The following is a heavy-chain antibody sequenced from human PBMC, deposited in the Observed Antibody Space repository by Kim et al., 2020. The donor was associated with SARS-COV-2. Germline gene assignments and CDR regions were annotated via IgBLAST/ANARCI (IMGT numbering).Heavy chain of an antibody. CDR1: GFTFSSYE. Sequence: GGSLRLSCAASGFTFSSYEMNWVRQAPGKGLEWISYISSSGTTIHYADSVKGRFTISRDNAKNSLYLQMNSLRAEDTAVYYCTRGALISTYWGQGTLVTVSS. CDR3: TRGALISTY. D-gene: IGHD2-2*01. CDR2: ISSSGTTI. V-gene: IGHV3-48*03. J-gene: IGHJ4*02.